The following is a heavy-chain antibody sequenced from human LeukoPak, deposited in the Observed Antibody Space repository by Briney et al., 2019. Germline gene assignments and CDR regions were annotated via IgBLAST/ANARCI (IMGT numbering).Heavy chain of an antibody. CDR1: GFTFSSYA. D-gene: IGHD2-2*01. CDR3: ARLKYQLIFDY. CDR2: IYSGGRT. Sequence: GGSLRLSCAASGFTFSSYAMSWVRQAPGKGLEWVSVIYSGGRTYYADSVEGRFTISRHSSENTVYLQMNSLRVEDTAVYYCARLKYQLIFDYWGQGTLVTVSS. J-gene: IGHJ4*02. V-gene: IGHV3-53*04.